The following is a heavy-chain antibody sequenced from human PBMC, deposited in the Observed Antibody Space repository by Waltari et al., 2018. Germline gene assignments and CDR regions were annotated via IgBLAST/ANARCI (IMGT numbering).Heavy chain of an antibody. J-gene: IGHJ4*02. CDR3: VRDRGWGNYFDY. D-gene: IGHD3-16*01. CDR1: GFTFTSYW. Sequence: EVQLVESGGGLVQPGGSLRLSCVASGFTFTSYWMSWVRQAPGKGLGGLANIKQDGSEKYYVDSVKGRFTISRDNAKNSLYLQMNSLRAGDTALYYCVRDRGWGNYFDYWGQGTLVTVSS. V-gene: IGHV3-7*01. CDR2: IKQDGSEK.